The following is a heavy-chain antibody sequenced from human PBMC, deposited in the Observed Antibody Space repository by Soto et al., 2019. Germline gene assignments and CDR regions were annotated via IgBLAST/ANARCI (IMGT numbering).Heavy chain of an antibody. CDR2: ISYDGSNK. CDR3: AKDQGYYYDSSGAFDI. CDR1: GFTFSSYG. V-gene: IGHV3-30*18. D-gene: IGHD3-22*01. J-gene: IGHJ3*02. Sequence: GGSLRLSCAASGFTFSSYGMHWVRQAPGKGLEWVAVISYDGSNKYYADSVKGRFTISRDNSKNTLYLQMNSLRAEDTAVYYCAKDQGYYYDSSGAFDIWGQGTMVTVSS.